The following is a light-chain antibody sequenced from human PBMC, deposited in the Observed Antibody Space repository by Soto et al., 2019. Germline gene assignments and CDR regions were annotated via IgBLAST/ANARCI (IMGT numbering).Light chain of an antibody. Sequence: EIVLTQSPGTLSLSPGERANLSCRASQSVSSSYLAWYQQKPGQAPRLLIYGTSSRATGIPARFSGSGSGTYFSLIISILELEDIAVYYCQQYGSSPPITFVQGTRLEIK. CDR3: QQYGSSPPIT. V-gene: IGKV3-20*01. J-gene: IGKJ5*01. CDR2: GTS. CDR1: QSVSSSY.